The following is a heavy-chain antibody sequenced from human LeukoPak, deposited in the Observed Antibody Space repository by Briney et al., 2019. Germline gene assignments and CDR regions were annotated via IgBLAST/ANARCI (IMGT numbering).Heavy chain of an antibody. CDR3: AKGGYYDFWSGPQL. V-gene: IGHV3-30*02. Sequence: GGSLRLSCAASGFTFSSYGMHWVRQAPGKGLEWVAFIRYDGSNKYYADSVKGRFTISRDNSKNTLYLQMNSLRAEDTAVYYCAKGGYYDFWSGPQLWGQGTLVTVSS. D-gene: IGHD3-3*01. CDR2: IRYDGSNK. CDR1: GFTFSSYG. J-gene: IGHJ1*01.